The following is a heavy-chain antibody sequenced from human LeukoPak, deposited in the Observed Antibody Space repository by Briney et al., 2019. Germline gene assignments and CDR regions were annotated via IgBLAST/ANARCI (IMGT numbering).Heavy chain of an antibody. Sequence: PGGSLRLSCSASGFTFSTYAMHWVRQAPGKGLEYVSAISSNGGSTYYADSVKGRFTISRDNSKNTLYLQMNSLRAEDTAVYYCARDSHYYGMDVWGQGTTVTVSS. V-gene: IGHV3-64*04. CDR3: ARDSHYYGMDV. J-gene: IGHJ6*02. CDR1: GFTFSTYA. CDR2: ISSNGGST.